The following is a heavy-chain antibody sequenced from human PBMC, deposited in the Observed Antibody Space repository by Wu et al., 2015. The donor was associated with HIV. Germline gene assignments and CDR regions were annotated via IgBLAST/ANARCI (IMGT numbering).Heavy chain of an antibody. V-gene: IGHV1-69*12. CDR1: GDTFSSYT. CDR2: IIPLFDTA. CDR3: ARPRGSGDYDAFDS. Sequence: QLIQSGAEVKKPGSSVKVSCKASGDTFSSYTFSWVRQAPGQGLEWMGGIIPLFDTANYAQKFQGRVTITADESTRTAYMELSSLRSGDTAVYYCARPRGSGDYDAFDSLGPRDNGHRLF. D-gene: IGHD3-10*01. J-gene: IGHJ3*01.